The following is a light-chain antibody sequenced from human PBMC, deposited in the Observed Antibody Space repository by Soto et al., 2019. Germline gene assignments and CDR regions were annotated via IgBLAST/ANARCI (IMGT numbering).Light chain of an antibody. Sequence: DIVLTQSPGTLSLSPGERATLSCRASQSVKNNYLAWYQQKPGQAPRLLIRGASSRAAGLPDRFSGSGSGTAFTLTISRLEPEDFAVYYCQQYRSSPGTFGQGTKLEIK. CDR2: GAS. CDR3: QQYRSSPGT. CDR1: QSVKNNY. V-gene: IGKV3-20*01. J-gene: IGKJ2*01.